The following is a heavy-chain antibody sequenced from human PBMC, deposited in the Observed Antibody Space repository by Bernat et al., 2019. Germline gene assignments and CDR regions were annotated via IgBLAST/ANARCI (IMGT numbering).Heavy chain of an antibody. V-gene: IGHV3-23*01. Sequence: EVQLLESGGGLVQPGGSLRLSCAASGFTFSSYAMSWVRQAPGKGLEWVSAISGSGGSTYYADSVKGRFTISRDNSKNTLYLQMNSLRAEDTAVYYCAKDLVVGANLRSGMDVWGQGTTVTVSS. CDR3: AKDLVVGANLRSGMDV. CDR1: GFTFSSYA. D-gene: IGHD1-26*01. J-gene: IGHJ6*02. CDR2: ISGSGGST.